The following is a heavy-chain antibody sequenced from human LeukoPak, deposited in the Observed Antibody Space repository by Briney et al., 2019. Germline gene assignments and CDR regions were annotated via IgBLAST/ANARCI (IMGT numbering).Heavy chain of an antibody. CDR1: AFTFSNYW. CDR2: IKEDGSEI. J-gene: IGHJ4*02. D-gene: IGHD4-23*01. Sequence: GGSLRLSCAASAFTFSNYWMSWVRQAPGKGLEWVANIKEDGSEINYVDSVKGRFTISRDNAKNSLYLQMNSLRVDDTAVYYCARDRGYSTFDYWGQGTLVTISS. CDR3: ARDRGYSTFDY. V-gene: IGHV3-7*01.